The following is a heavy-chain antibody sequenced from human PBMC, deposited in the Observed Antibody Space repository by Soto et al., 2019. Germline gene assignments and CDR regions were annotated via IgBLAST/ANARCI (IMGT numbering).Heavy chain of an antibody. Sequence: GGALRLSCTASGFSIGDHAMNWVRQAPGMGLEWVGFIRIKTFGGTTEYAASVKGRFSISRDDSKSIAYLQMRGLRTEDTAVYFCTRGTRDYGVNYFDFWGQGTRVTVSS. J-gene: IGHJ4*02. V-gene: IGHV3-49*04. CDR1: GFSIGDHA. CDR2: IRIKTFGGTT. D-gene: IGHD4-17*01. CDR3: TRGTRDYGVNYFDF.